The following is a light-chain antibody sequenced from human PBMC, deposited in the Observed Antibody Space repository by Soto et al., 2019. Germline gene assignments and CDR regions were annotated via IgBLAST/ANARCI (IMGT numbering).Light chain of an antibody. Sequence: DIQMTQSPSSLSASVGDRVTITCRASQGITNYLAWYQQKPGNVPKLLIYAASTLQSGVPSRFSGSGSGTDSTLTISSLQPEDVATYYCQKYDRVPGTFGQGTKVEIK. J-gene: IGKJ1*01. CDR3: QKYDRVPGT. CDR2: AAS. CDR1: QGITNY. V-gene: IGKV1-27*01.